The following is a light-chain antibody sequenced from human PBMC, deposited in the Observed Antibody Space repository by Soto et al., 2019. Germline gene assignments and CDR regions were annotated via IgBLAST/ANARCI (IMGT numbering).Light chain of an antibody. CDR1: SSDVGSYNL. CDR2: EGS. Sequence: QSVLTQPASVSGSPGQSITISCTGTSSDVGSYNLVSWYQHHPGKAPELMIYEGSKRPSGVSNRFSGSKSGNTASLTISGLQPEDEADYYCSSHTSGSTRVFGSGTKVTVL. V-gene: IGLV2-14*02. J-gene: IGLJ1*01. CDR3: SSHTSGSTRV.